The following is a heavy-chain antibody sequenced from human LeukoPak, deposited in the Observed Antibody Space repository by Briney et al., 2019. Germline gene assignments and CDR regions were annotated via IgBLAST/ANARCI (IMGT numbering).Heavy chain of an antibody. CDR1: GFTFSSYA. Sequence: PGGSLRLSCAASGFTFSSYAMPWVRQAPGKGLEWVAVILYDGSNKYYADSVKGRFTISRDNSKNTLYLQMNSLRAEDTAVYYCARDGGFYVEYYFDCWGQGTLVTVSS. CDR2: ILYDGSNK. V-gene: IGHV3-30-3*01. D-gene: IGHD3-16*01. CDR3: ARDGGFYVEYYFDC. J-gene: IGHJ4*02.